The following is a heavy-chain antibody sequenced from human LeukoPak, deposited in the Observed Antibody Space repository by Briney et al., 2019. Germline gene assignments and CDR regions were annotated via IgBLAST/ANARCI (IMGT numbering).Heavy chain of an antibody. CDR1: GFTFSSYA. V-gene: IGHV3-23*01. CDR3: AKPGRGGLYGGGFQH. CDR2: ISGSGGST. Sequence: GGSLRLSCAASGFTFSSYAMSWVRQAPGKGLEWVSAISGSGGSTFYAESVMGRFTISRDNSKNTLYLQMNSLRAEDTALYYCAKPGRGGLYGGGFQHWGQGTLVTVSS. J-gene: IGHJ1*01. D-gene: IGHD2-8*01.